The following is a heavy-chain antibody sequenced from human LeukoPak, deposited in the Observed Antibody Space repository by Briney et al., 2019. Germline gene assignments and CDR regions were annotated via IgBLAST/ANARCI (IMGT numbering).Heavy chain of an antibody. CDR3: ARGTKYCTNGVCYTTIDY. Sequence: PGGSLRLSCAASGFTFSSYSMNWVRQAPGKGLEWVSSISSSSSYIYYADSVKGRFTISRDNAKNSLYLRMNSLRAEDTAVYYCARGTKYCTNGVCYTTIDYWGQGTLVTVSS. J-gene: IGHJ4*02. CDR1: GFTFSSYS. CDR2: ISSSSSYI. V-gene: IGHV3-21*01. D-gene: IGHD2-8*01.